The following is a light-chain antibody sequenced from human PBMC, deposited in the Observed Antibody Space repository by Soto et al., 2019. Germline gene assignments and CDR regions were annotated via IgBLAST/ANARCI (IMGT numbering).Light chain of an antibody. Sequence: MMMTQSPATLSVSPGERVTLSCRTSHSVNSHVAWYHQKPGQAPRLLLYGASTKATGIPVRFSGSVCGTDFTLTISSLQAEDFAVYYCQQYKIGPLFGQGIRLDIK. CDR2: GAS. V-gene: IGKV3-15*01. CDR1: HSVNSH. CDR3: QQYKIGPL. J-gene: IGKJ5*01.